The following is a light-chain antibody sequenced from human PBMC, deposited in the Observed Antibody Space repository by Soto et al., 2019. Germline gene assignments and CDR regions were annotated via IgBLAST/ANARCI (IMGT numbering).Light chain of an antibody. V-gene: IGLV2-11*01. Sequence: QSALTQPRSVSGSPGQSVTISCTGTSSDVGAYNYVSWYQQYPGKAPKLVIYDVSKRPSGVPDRFSGSKSGNTASLTISGVQAEDEADYYCCSFAGSYTFWVFGGGTKLTVL. CDR2: DVS. CDR1: SSDVGAYNY. CDR3: CSFAGSYTFWV. J-gene: IGLJ3*02.